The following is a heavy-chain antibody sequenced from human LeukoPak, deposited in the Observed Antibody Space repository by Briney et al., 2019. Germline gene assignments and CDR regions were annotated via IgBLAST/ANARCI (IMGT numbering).Heavy chain of an antibody. D-gene: IGHD3-10*01. CDR2: ISAYNGNT. J-gene: IGHJ4*02. V-gene: IGHV1-18*01. CDR1: GYTFTSYG. Sequence: ASVKVSCKASGYTFTSYGISWVRQAPGQGLEWMGWISAYNGNTNYAQKLQGRVTMTTDTSTSTAYMELRSLRSDDTAVYYCARGPIYGSGSYTFDYWGQGTLVTVSS. CDR3: ARGPIYGSGSYTFDY.